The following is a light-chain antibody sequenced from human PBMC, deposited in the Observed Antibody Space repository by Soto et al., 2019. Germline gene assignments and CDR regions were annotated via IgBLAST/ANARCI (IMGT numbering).Light chain of an antibody. CDR1: SSDVGAYNY. V-gene: IGLV2-8*01. Sequence: QSALNQPPSAYGSPGQSVTISCTGTSSDVGAYNYVSWYQQLPGKAPKLIIYEVSKRPSGVPDRFSGSKSGNTASLTVSGLQAEDEADYYCASYAGTYSFFYVFGTGTKVTVL. CDR2: EVS. CDR3: ASYAGTYSFFYV. J-gene: IGLJ1*01.